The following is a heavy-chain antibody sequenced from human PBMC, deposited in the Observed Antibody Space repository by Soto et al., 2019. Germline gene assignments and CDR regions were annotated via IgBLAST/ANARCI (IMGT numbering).Heavy chain of an antibody. Sequence: QVQLQESGPGLVKPSETLSLTCTVSGGSISSYYWSWIRQPAGKGLEWIGRIYTSGSTNYNPSLKSRVTMSVDTSKNQFSLKLSSVTAADTAVYYCGRGEYSSSSGLGYYYGMDVWGQGTTVTVSS. CDR1: GGSISSYY. V-gene: IGHV4-4*07. J-gene: IGHJ6*02. CDR2: IYTSGST. D-gene: IGHD6-6*01. CDR3: GRGEYSSSSGLGYYYGMDV.